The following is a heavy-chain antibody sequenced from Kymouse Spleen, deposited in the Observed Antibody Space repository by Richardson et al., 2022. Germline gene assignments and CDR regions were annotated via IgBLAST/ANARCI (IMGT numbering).Heavy chain of an antibody. V-gene: IGHV3-33*01. CDR2: IWYDGSNK. Sequence: QVQLVESGGGVVQPGRSLRLSCAASGFTFSSYGMHWVRQAPGKGLEWVAVIWYDGSNKYYADSVKGRFTISRDNSKNTLYLQMNSLRAEDTAVYYCAREYYGSGSYYHFDYWGQGTLVTVSS. CDR1: GFTFSSYG. CDR3: AREYYGSGSYYHFDY. D-gene: IGHD3-10*01. J-gene: IGHJ4*02.